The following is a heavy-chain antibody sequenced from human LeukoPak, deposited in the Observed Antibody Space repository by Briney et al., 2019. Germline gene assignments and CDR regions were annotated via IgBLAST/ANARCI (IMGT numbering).Heavy chain of an antibody. V-gene: IGHV3-64D*06. D-gene: IGHD1-1*01. CDR3: VKDRKNWTTYYFDY. Sequence: PGGSLRLSCSASGFTFSSYAMHWGRQAPGKGLEYVSAISSNGGSTYYADSVKGRFTISRDNSKNTLYLQMSSLRAEDTAVYYCVKDRKNWTTYYFDYWGQGTLVTVSS. J-gene: IGHJ4*02. CDR2: ISSNGGST. CDR1: GFTFSSYA.